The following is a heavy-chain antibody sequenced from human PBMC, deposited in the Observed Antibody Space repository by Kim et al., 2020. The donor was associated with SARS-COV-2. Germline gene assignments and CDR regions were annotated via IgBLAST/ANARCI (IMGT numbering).Heavy chain of an antibody. J-gene: IGHJ4*02. D-gene: IGHD3-10*01. CDR3: AREGPGGFDY. Sequence: GGSLRLSCAASGFTFSDYWLSWVRQVPGRRLEWVANIKQDGSRREYLDSVKGRFTISRDNAKNSLFLQMSSLRAEDTAVYFCAREGPGGFDYWGQGALVT. V-gene: IGHV3-7*03. CDR1: GFTFSDYW. CDR2: IKQDGSRR.